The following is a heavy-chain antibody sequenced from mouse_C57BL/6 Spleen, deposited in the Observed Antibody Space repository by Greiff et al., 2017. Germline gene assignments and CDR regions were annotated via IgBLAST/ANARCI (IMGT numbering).Heavy chain of an antibody. Sequence: VQLQQPGAELVKPGASVKLSCKASGYTFTSYWMQWVKQRPGQGLEWIGEIDPSDSYTNYNQQFKGKATLTVDTSSSTAYMQLSSLTSEDSAVYYCARDTTVVARGFAYWGQGTLVTVSA. J-gene: IGHJ3*01. CDR3: ARDTTVVARGFAY. D-gene: IGHD1-1*01. CDR2: IDPSDSYT. V-gene: IGHV1-50*01. CDR1: GYTFTSYW.